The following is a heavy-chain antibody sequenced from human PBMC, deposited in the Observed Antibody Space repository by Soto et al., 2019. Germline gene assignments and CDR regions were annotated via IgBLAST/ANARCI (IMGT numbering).Heavy chain of an antibody. CDR3: ARHERSGNSYSYGWEV. Sequence: PSETLSLTCAVYGGSLSDYNWSWIRQSPGKGLEWIGEINHSGGTNYNPALTSRATLSVDTSKNQVSLKLSSVTAADSAVYYCARHERSGNSYSYGWEVWGQGTTVTVYS. CDR2: INHSGGT. V-gene: IGHV4-34*01. CDR1: GGSLSDYN. J-gene: IGHJ6*02.